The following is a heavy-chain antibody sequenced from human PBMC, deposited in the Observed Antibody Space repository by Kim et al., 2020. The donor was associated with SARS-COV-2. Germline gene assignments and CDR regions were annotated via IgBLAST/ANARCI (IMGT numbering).Heavy chain of an antibody. Sequence: ASVKVSCKASGYTFTGYYMHWVRQAPGQGLEWMGWINPNSGGTNYEQKFQGWVTMTRDTSISTAYMELSRLRSDETAVYYCARTLRTGSGSDPAYYYYGMDAWGQGTTFTVSS. D-gene: IGHD3-10*01. CDR1: GYTFTGYY. CDR3: ARTLRTGSGSDPAYYYYGMDA. J-gene: IGHJ6*02. V-gene: IGHV1-2*04. CDR2: INPNSGGT.